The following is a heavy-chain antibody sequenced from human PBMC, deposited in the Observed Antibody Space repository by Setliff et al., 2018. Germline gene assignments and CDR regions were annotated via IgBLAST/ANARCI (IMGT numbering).Heavy chain of an antibody. CDR2: IRKKANSYTT. CDR3: AGHGSGARGIFGVVIPTDVFDI. CDR1: GFTFSDHY. Sequence: PGGSLRLSCAASGFTFSDHYMDWVRQAPGKGLEWVGRIRKKANSYTTEYAASVKGRFTISRDDSKNSLYLQMNSLKTEDTAVYYCAGHGSGARGIFGVVIPTDVFDIGGQGTMVTVS. J-gene: IGHJ3*02. D-gene: IGHD3-3*01. V-gene: IGHV3-72*01.